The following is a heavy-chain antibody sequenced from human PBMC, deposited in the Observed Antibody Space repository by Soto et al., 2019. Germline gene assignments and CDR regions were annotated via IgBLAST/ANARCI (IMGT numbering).Heavy chain of an antibody. CDR2: IYNTGTT. J-gene: IGHJ3*01. CDR3: ATDSTGYYSDAFDV. Sequence: QLQESGPGLVKPSETLSLTCTVSGAAMSSYYWSWVRQSPGKGLEWIGYIYNTGTTDYNPSLKSRVTISVKRSKFQFSLKFTPVTAADTAVYYCATDSTGYYSDAFDVWGQGARVIVSS. CDR1: GAAMSSYY. V-gene: IGHV4-59*03. D-gene: IGHD3-22*01.